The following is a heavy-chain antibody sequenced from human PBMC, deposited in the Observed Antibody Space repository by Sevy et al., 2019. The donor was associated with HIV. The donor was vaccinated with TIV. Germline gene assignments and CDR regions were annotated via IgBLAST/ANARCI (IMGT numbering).Heavy chain of an antibody. V-gene: IGHV4-59*13. J-gene: IGHJ4*02. CDR3: ARSVGMGNYFDY. D-gene: IGHD2-21*01. Sequence: SETLSLSCTVSGGSMTSYYWSWIRQPPGKGLEWIGYIYYSGSTNYNPSLKSRVTMSVDTSKNQFSLTLISVSAADTAVYHWARSVGMGNYFDYWGQGALVTVSS. CDR2: IYYSGST. CDR1: GGSMTSYY.